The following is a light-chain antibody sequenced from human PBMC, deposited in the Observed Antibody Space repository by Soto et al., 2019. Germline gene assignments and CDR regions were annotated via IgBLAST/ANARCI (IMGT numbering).Light chain of an antibody. CDR3: QQYDSLPRT. V-gene: IGKV1-39*01. J-gene: IGKJ1*01. CDR1: QSISSY. Sequence: DAQMSQSLSSLSAPVADRVTIPCRASQSISSYLNWYQQKPGKAPKLLIYAASSLQSGVPSRFSGSGSGTDFTLTISSLQPEDIATYYCQQYDSLPRTFGQGTKVDIK. CDR2: AAS.